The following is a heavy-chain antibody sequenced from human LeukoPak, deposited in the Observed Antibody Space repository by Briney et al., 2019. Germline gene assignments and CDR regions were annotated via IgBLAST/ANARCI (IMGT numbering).Heavy chain of an antibody. J-gene: IGHJ6*03. D-gene: IGHD2-2*01. V-gene: IGHV4-34*01. CDR3: ARKRCSSTSCYGYYYCYMDV. Sequence: SETLSLTCAVYGVSFSTYYWSWIRQPPGKGLEWIGDINHSGSTNYNPSLKSRVTISVDTSKNQFSLKLSSVTAADTAVYYCARKRCSSTSCYGYYYCYMDVWGKGTTVTVSS. CDR1: GVSFSTYY. CDR2: INHSGST.